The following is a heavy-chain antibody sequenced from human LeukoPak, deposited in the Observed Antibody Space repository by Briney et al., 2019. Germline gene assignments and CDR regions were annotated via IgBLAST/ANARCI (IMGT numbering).Heavy chain of an antibody. CDR1: GYTFTGYY. CDR3: ARWWSGYGDSFDY. CDR2: INAGNGNT. D-gene: IGHD6-25*01. Sequence: GASVKVSCKASGYTFTGYYMHWVRQAPGQRLEWMGWINAGNGNTKYSQKFQGRVTITRDTSASTAYMELSSLRSEDTAVYYCARWWSGYGDSFDYWGQGTLVTVSS. J-gene: IGHJ4*02. V-gene: IGHV1-3*01.